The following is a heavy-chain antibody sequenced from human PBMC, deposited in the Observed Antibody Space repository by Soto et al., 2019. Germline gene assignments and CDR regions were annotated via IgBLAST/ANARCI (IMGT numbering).Heavy chain of an antibody. CDR3: ARAGRLRQWLVLGVRWFDP. V-gene: IGHV4-34*01. CDR2: INHSGST. J-gene: IGHJ5*02. Sequence: PWETLSLTCAVYGVSFSGYYWSWIRQPPGKGLEWIGEINHSGSTNYNPSPKSRVTISVDTSKNQFSLKLSSVTAADTAVYYCARAGRLRQWLVLGVRWFDPWGQGTLVTVSS. D-gene: IGHD6-19*01. CDR1: GVSFSGYY.